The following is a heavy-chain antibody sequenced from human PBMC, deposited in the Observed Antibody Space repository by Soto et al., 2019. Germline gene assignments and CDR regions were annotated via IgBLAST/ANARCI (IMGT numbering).Heavy chain of an antibody. V-gene: IGHV2-5*02. D-gene: IGHD1-1*01. CDR3: AHRLSGYNWNGGYFDY. CDR1: GFSLTSRPMG. CDR2: IYWDDDK. Sequence: QITLKESAPTRVKPTQTLTLTCTFSGFSLTSRPMGVGWIRQPPGKALEWLAFIYWDDDKRYSPSLRSRLTSTQDTSGNQVVLTMTNMDPVDTATYYCAHRLSGYNWNGGYFDYWGQGALVTVSS. J-gene: IGHJ4*02.